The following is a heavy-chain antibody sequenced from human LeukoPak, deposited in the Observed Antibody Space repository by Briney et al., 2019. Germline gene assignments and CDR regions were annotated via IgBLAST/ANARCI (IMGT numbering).Heavy chain of an antibody. J-gene: IGHJ6*03. Sequence: PSQTLSLTCTVSAGSISSGSYYWSWIRQPAGKGLEWIGRIYTSGSTNYNPSLKSRVTISVDTSKNQFSLKLSSVTAADTAVYYCERDTPNYYYYMDVWGKGTTVTVSS. CDR2: IYTSGST. V-gene: IGHV4-61*02. CDR1: AGSISSGSYY. CDR3: ERDTPNYYYYMDV.